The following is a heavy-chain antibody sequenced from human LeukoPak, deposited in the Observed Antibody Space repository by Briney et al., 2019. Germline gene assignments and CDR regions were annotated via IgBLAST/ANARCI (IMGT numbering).Heavy chain of an antibody. J-gene: IGHJ4*02. D-gene: IGHD6-13*01. Sequence: SQTLSLTCAISGDSVSSNSAAWNWIRQSPSRGLEWLGRTYYRSKWYNDYAVSVKSRITINPDTSKNQFYLQLNSVPPEDTAVYYCARESSSWYWARCFDYWGQGTLVTVSS. V-gene: IGHV6-1*01. CDR2: TYYRSKWYN. CDR3: ARESSSWYWARCFDY. CDR1: GDSVSSNSAA.